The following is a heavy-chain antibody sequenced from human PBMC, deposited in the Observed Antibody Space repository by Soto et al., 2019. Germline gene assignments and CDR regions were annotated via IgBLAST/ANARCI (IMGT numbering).Heavy chain of an antibody. V-gene: IGHV3-23*01. CDR3: AKATKGYDFWSGHHDAFDI. J-gene: IGHJ3*02. Sequence: LRLSCAASGFTFSSYAMSWVRQTPGKGLEWVSAISGSGGSTYYADSVKGRFTISRDNSKNTLYLQMNSLRAEDTAVYYCAKATKGYDFWSGHHDAFDIWGQGTMVTVSS. CDR2: ISGSGGST. CDR1: GFTFSSYA. D-gene: IGHD3-3*01.